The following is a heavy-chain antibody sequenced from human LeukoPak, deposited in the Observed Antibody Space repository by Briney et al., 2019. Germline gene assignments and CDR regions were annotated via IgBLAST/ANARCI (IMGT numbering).Heavy chain of an antibody. CDR3: ARGGVLRFLEWLPSSSYFDY. D-gene: IGHD3-3*01. Sequence: PSETLSLTCTVSGGSISSSDYYWGWIRQPPGKGLEWIGSIYFGGSTYYNPSLKSRVTISVDTSMNQFSLKLSFVTTADTAVYYCARGGVLRFLEWLPSSSYFDYWGQGTLVTVSS. J-gene: IGHJ4*02. V-gene: IGHV4-39*01. CDR2: IYFGGST. CDR1: GGSISSSDYY.